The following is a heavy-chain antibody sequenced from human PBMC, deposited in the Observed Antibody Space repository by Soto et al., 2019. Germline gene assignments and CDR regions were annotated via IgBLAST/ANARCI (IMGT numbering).Heavy chain of an antibody. CDR2: INGEGTIT. J-gene: IGHJ3*02. V-gene: IGHV3-74*01. D-gene: IGHD6-19*01. Sequence: EAQLVESGGGLVQPGESLRLSCAASGFSFNNYYMHWVRQAPGTGLVWVSRINGEGTITSYADSVKGRFTISRDNAKNTRYLQMNSLRAEDAAVYYCTRGGAVAAVDIWGQGTMVTVSS. CDR1: GFSFNNYY. CDR3: TRGGAVAAVDI.